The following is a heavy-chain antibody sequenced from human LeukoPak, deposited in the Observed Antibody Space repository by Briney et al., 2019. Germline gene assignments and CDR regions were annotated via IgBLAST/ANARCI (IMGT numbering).Heavy chain of an antibody. CDR3: ARAGHLQGATDYYYYMDV. J-gene: IGHJ6*03. D-gene: IGHD1-1*01. V-gene: IGHV4-30-4*08. CDR1: GGSISSGDYY. CDR2: IYYSGST. Sequence: PSETLSLTCTVSGGSISSGDYYWSWIRQPPGKGLEWIGYIYYSGSTYYNPSLKSRVTISVDTSKNQFSLKLSSVTAADTAVYYCARAGHLQGATDYYYYMDVWGKGTTVTVSS.